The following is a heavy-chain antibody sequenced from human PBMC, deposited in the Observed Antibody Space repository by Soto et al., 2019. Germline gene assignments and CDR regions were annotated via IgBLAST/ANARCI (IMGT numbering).Heavy chain of an antibody. D-gene: IGHD3-16*01. CDR3: ATAGHNDGYNFYHGMDV. V-gene: IGHV1-69*01. CDR2: VIPLFDTA. Sequence: QVQVVQSGAEVKKPGSSVKVSCKVSGGIFTNNAISWVRQAPGQGLEWLGGVIPLFDTAYYAQIFRGRLRISADGATTTAYMELSGMTSADTAGYFCATAGHNDGYNFYHGMDVWGQGTTVTVS. J-gene: IGHJ6*02. CDR1: GGIFTNNA.